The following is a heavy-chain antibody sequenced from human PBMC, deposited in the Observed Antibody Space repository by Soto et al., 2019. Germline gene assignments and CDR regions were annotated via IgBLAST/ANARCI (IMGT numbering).Heavy chain of an antibody. CDR3: ARAPYSSSSFFFDY. CDR1: GYTFTAFF. Sequence: GASVEVSCKASGYTFTAFFMHWVRQDPGKGLEWMGIINPSGGTTNYAQKFQGRVAMTCDTSTSTVYMDLSSLRSDDTSVYYCARAPYSSSSFFFDYWAPGTLVTVSS. J-gene: IGHJ4*02. CDR2: INPSGGTT. V-gene: IGHV1-46*01. D-gene: IGHD6-6*01.